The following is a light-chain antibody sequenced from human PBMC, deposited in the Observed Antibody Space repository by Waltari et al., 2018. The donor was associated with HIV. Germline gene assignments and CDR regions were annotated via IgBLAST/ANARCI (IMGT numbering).Light chain of an antibody. CDR1: DTGTYS. J-gene: IGLJ1*01. Sequence: SYVLTQPPSVSVAPGQTAGISCEGNDTGTYSVHWYQQKSGRAPVLVVYDDSGRPSGIPERFSGSNSGNTAILLIKRVEAGDEADYYCQVWDSSGDRGVFGAGTTVTVL. V-gene: IGLV3-21*02. CDR3: QVWDSSGDRGV. CDR2: DDS.